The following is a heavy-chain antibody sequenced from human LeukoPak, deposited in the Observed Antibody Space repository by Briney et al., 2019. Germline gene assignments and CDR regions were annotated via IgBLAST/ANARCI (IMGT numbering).Heavy chain of an antibody. D-gene: IGHD3-9*01. CDR3: ARELLSLRYPRD. V-gene: IGHV1-69*13. CDR1: GGTFISYA. J-gene: IGHJ4*02. CDR2: IIPIFGTA. Sequence: SVKVSSKASGGTFISYAISWVRQAPGQGLERMGGIIPIFGTANYAQKFQGRVTITADESTSTAYMEMSSLRAEDTAVYYCARELLSLRYPRDWGQGTLVTVSS.